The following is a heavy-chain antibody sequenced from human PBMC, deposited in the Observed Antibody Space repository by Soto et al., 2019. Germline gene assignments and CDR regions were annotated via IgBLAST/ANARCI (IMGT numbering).Heavy chain of an antibody. D-gene: IGHD3-10*01. CDR1: GGTFSSYA. Sequence: ASVKVSCKASGGTFSSYAISWVRQAPGQGLEWMGGIIPIFGTANYAQKFQGRVTITADESTSTAYMELSSLRSEDTAVYYCARVVVRIQYDAFDIWGQGTMVT. J-gene: IGHJ3*02. CDR3: ARVVVRIQYDAFDI. CDR2: IIPIFGTA. V-gene: IGHV1-69*13.